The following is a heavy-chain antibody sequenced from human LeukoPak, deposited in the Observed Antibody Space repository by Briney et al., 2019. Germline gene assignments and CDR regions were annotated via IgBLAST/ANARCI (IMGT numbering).Heavy chain of an antibody. CDR3: AKTERGYSDGYVSGAGWFDP. Sequence: SETLSLTCTVSGGSLSSYYWSWIRQPPGKGLEWIGYIHYSGSTNYNPSLKSRGTISVDTSKNQFSLTRSSVTAADTAVYYCAKTERGYSDGYVSGAGWFDPWGQGTLVTVSS. CDR2: IHYSGST. CDR1: GGSLSSYY. J-gene: IGHJ5*02. D-gene: IGHD5-18*01. V-gene: IGHV4-59*01.